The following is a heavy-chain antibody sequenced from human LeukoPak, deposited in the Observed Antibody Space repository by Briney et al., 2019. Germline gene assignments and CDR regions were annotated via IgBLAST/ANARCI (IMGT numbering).Heavy chain of an antibody. CDR3: AKDMDEDYYDSSGYSFDY. V-gene: IGHV3-30*18. J-gene: IGHJ4*02. D-gene: IGHD3-22*01. CDR2: ISYDGSNK. CDR1: GFTFSSYG. Sequence: GGSLRLSCAASGFTFSSYGMHWVRQAPGKGLEWVAVISYDGSNKYYADSVKGRFTISRDNSKNTLYLQMNSLRAEDTAVYYCAKDMDEDYYDSSGYSFDYWGQGTLVTVSS.